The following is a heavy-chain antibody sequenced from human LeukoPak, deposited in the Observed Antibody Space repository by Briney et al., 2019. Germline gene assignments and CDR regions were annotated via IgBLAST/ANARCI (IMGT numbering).Heavy chain of an antibody. CDR2: MNPNSGNT. V-gene: IGHV1-8*03. CDR3: ARTTYDFWSGYYHFDY. J-gene: IGHJ4*02. CDR1: GYTFTSYD. Sequence: ASVKVSCKASGYTFTSYDINWVRQATGQGLEWMGWMNPNSGNTGYAQKFQGRVTITRNTSISTAYMELSSLRSEGTAVYYCARTTYDFWSGYYHFDYWGQGTLVTVSS. D-gene: IGHD3-3*01.